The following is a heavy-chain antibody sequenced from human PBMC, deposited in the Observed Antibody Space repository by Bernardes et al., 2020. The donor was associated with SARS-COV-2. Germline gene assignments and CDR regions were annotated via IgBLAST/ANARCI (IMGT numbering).Heavy chain of an antibody. CDR3: AADVSGRYFNYYYYCGMDV. J-gene: IGHJ6*01. V-gene: IGHV1-58*02. D-gene: IGHD1-26*01. CDR2: IVVCSGNT. Sequence: SVKVSCKASGFTFTSSAMQWVRQARGQRLEWIGWIVVCSGNTNYAQKFQDRVTITRDMSTSTAYMELSSLRSEDTAVYYCAADVSGRYFNYYYYCGMDVGGQGTTVTVSS. CDR1: GFTFTSSA.